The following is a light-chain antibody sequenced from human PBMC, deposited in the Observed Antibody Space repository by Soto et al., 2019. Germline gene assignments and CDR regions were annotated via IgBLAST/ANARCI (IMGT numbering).Light chain of an antibody. Sequence: SAVTQPPSAAGSPGQSVTISCTGTSSDVGGYNYVSWYQQHPGKAPKLMIYEVSERPSGVPDRFSGSKSSNTASLTVSGLQAEDEADYYCSSYAGSNNFVFGPGTKLTVL. J-gene: IGLJ1*01. CDR1: SSDVGGYNY. V-gene: IGLV2-8*01. CDR3: SSYAGSNNFV. CDR2: EVS.